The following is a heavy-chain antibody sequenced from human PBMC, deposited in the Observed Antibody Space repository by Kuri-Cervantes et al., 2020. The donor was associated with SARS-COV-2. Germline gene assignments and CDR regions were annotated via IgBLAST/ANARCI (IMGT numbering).Heavy chain of an antibody. J-gene: IGHJ4*02. CDR1: GFTFSSYA. CDR3: ARESRQLVRGWYFDY. D-gene: IGHD6-6*01. Sequence: LSLTCAASGFTFSSYAVHWVRQAPGKGLEWVAVISYDGSNKYYADSVKGRFTISRDNSKNTLYLQMNSLRAEDTAVYYCARESRQLVRGWYFDYWGQGTLVTVSS. V-gene: IGHV3-30-3*01. CDR2: ISYDGSNK.